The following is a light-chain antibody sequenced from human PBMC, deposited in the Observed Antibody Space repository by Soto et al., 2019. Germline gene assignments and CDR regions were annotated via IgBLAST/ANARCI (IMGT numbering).Light chain of an antibody. Sequence: QSALTQPASVSGSPGQSITIPCSGRSSDLGGLNYVSWYQQHPGKVPKLIIYEVSRRPSGVSDRFSASKSGNTASLTISGLQADDEADYYCCSSSGVTTWIFGGGTKVTVL. CDR3: CSSSGVTTWI. J-gene: IGLJ3*02. CDR2: EVS. CDR1: SSDLGGLNY. V-gene: IGLV2-23*02.